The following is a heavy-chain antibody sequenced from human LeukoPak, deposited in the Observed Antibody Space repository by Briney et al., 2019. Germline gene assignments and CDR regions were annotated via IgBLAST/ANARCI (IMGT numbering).Heavy chain of an antibody. V-gene: IGHV3-64*01. CDR3: ASSSFILDDSLFDH. CDR1: GLTLSRYT. D-gene: IGHD1-1*01. CDR2: ATTGGST. J-gene: IGHJ4*02. Sequence: GGSLRLSCVGSGLTLSRYTMHWVRQAPGKGLEYVSSATTGGSTFYGNSVKGRFTISTDDSKNTLYLQMRSLRAEDMAVYYCASSSFILDDSLFDHLGQGTLVAVSS.